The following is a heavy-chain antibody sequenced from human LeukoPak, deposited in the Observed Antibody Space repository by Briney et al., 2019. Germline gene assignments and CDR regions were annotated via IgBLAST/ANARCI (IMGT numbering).Heavy chain of an antibody. CDR2: ISSSSSYI. J-gene: IGHJ4*02. Sequence: GGSLRLSCAASGFTFSSYSMNWDRQAPGKGLEWVSSISSSSSYIYYADSVKGRFTISRDNAKNSLYLQMNSLRAEDTAVYYCARDVPSGWYAYWGQGTLVTVSS. V-gene: IGHV3-21*01. CDR3: ARDVPSGWYAY. CDR1: GFTFSSYS. D-gene: IGHD6-19*01.